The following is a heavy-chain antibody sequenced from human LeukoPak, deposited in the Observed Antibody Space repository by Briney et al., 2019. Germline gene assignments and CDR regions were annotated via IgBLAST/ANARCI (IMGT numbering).Heavy chain of an antibody. Sequence: SETLSLTCTVSGGSTSRYYWSWIQQPQGKRLEWLGYIYYSGSTTYNPSLKSRLTMSVDTSKNQISLKLISLTAADTAVYYCARLPGIAAVWGQGTLVTVSS. CDR1: GGSTSRYY. V-gene: IGHV4-59*08. D-gene: IGHD6-13*01. CDR2: IYYSGST. J-gene: IGHJ4*02. CDR3: ARLPGIAAV.